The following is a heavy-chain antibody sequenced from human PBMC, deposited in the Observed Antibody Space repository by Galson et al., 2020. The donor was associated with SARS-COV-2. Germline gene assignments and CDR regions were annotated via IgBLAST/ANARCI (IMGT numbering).Heavy chain of an antibody. CDR1: GFSSRGYG. D-gene: IGHD6-19*01. CDR2: IRYDGSTK. Sequence: GGSLRLSCEASGFSSRGYGMHSVRQAPGKGLEWVAFIRYDGSTKSYVDSVKGRFTISRDNSKNTLYLQMNSLRSEDTAVYYCEAVAGGGLLWGQGTLVTVSS. CDR3: EAVAGGGLL. V-gene: IGHV3-30*02. J-gene: IGHJ4*02.